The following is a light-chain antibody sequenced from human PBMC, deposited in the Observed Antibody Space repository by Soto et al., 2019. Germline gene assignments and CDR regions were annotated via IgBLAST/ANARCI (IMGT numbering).Light chain of an antibody. CDR3: QQYNNWPPIFT. Sequence: EIVMTQSPATLSVSPGERATLSCRASQSVSSNLAWYQQKPGQAPRLLIYGASTMATGIPARFSGSGSGTEFTLTISSLQSEDFAVDYCQQYNNWPPIFTFGPGTKVDIK. V-gene: IGKV3-15*01. CDR1: QSVSSN. J-gene: IGKJ3*01. CDR2: GAS.